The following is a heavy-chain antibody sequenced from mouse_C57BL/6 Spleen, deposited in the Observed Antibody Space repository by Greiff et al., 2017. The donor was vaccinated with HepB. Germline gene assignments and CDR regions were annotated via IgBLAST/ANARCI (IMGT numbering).Heavy chain of an antibody. CDR1: GFTFSSYT. D-gene: IGHD4-1*01. CDR2: ISGGGGNT. J-gene: IGHJ3*01. CDR3: ARPLTGTSFAY. Sequence: DVMLVESGGGLVKPGGSLKLSCAASGFTFSSYTMSWVRQTPEKRLEWVATISGGGGNTYYPDSVKGRFTISRDNAKNTLYLQMSSLRSEDTALYYCARPLTGTSFAYWGQGTLVTVSA. V-gene: IGHV5-9*01.